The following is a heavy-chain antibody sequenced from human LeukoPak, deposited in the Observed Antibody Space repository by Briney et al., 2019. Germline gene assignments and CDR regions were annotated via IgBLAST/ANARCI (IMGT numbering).Heavy chain of an antibody. CDR1: GFTFGSYS. CDR2: IWDSSRIT. D-gene: IGHD2/OR15-2a*01. V-gene: IGHV3-48*02. J-gene: IGHJ4*02. Sequence: SGGSLRLSCAASGFTFGSYSMNCVRQAPGKGLEWLSYIWDSSRITYQADSVKGRFTISRDNAKSSLYLQMNSLRDEDTAVYYCVRDSSFAFDYWGQGILVTVSS. CDR3: VRDSSFAFDY.